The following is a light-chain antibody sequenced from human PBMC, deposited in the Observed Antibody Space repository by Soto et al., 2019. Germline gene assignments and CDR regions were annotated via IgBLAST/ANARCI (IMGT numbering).Light chain of an antibody. V-gene: IGLV1-40*01. CDR2: GNI. CDR1: SSNIGAGYD. J-gene: IGLJ1*01. CDR3: QSYDSSLSAYV. Sequence: QSVLAQPPSVSGAPGQKVTISCTGSSSNIGAGYDLHWYQQLPGTAPKLLLYGNINRPSGVPDRFSGCKSGTSASLAITGLQAEDEADYYCQSYDSSLSAYVFGTGTKVTVL.